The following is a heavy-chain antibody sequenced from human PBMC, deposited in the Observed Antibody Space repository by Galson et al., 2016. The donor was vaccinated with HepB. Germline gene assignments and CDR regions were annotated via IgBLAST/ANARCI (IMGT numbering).Heavy chain of an antibody. V-gene: IGHV3-7*01. CDR2: IKEDGSEK. J-gene: IGHJ4*02. CDR1: GLTFSRYL. Sequence: SLRLSCAVSGLTFSRYLMTWVRQAPGKGLEWVANIKEDGSEKYYGDSVRGRFTISRDNSKNSLYLQMNSLRAEDTAVYYSARLAFGDFFDYWGQGTLVTVSS. CDR3: ARLAFGDFFDY. D-gene: IGHD4-17*01.